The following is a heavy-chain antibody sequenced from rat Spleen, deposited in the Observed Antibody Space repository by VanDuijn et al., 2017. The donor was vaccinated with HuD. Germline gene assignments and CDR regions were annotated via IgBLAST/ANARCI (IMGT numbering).Heavy chain of an antibody. CDR2: ISPSGGGT. D-gene: IGHD4-3*01. CDR1: GFTFNNYG. V-gene: IGHV5-29*01. J-gene: IGHJ3*01. Sequence: EVQLVESGGGLVQPGRSLKLSCAASGFTFNNYGMAWVRQAPTNGLEWVASISPSGGGTYYRDSVKGRFTVSRDNAKSTLHLQMDSLRSEDAATYYCVRQDTSGYSNWFAYWGQGTLVTVSS. CDR3: VRQDTSGYSNWFAY.